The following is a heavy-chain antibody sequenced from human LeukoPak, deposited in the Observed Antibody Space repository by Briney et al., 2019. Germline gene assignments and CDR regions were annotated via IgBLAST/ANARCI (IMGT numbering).Heavy chain of an antibody. CDR2: ISGSGGST. J-gene: IGHJ4*02. CDR1: GFTFSSYA. V-gene: IGHV3-23*01. Sequence: GGSLRLSCAASGFTFSSYAMSWVRQAPGKGLEWVSAISGSGGSTYYADSVKGRFTISRDNSKNTLYLQMNSLRAEDTAVYYCGSYDFWSGYYGGIDYWGQGTLVTVSS. D-gene: IGHD3-3*01. CDR3: GSYDFWSGYYGGIDY.